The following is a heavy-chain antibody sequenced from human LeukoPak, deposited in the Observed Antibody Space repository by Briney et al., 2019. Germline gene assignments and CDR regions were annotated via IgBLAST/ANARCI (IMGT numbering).Heavy chain of an antibody. D-gene: IGHD2-2*01. CDR1: GGSISSYY. CDR2: IYYSGST. V-gene: IGHV4-59*01. Sequence: SETLSLTCTVSGGSISSYYWSWIRQPPGKGLEWIGYIYYSGSTNYNPSLKSRVTISVDTSKNQFSLKLSSVTAADTAVYYCARAPYCSSTSCYLIDPWGQGTLVTVSS. CDR3: ARAPYCSSTSCYLIDP. J-gene: IGHJ5*02.